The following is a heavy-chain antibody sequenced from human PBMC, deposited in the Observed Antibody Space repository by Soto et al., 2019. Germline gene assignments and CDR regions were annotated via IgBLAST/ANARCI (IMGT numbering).Heavy chain of an antibody. CDR1: SGSISSSNW. J-gene: IGHJ5*02. Sequence: QVQLQESGPGLVKPSGTLSLTCAVSSGSISSSNWWSWVRQPPGKGLEWIGEIYHSGSTNYNPSLKSRVTIAVDKSKNHFALKLSSVTAADTAVYYCASLWFGGVYNWFDPWGQGTLVTVSS. CDR3: ASLWFGGVYNWFDP. CDR2: IYHSGST. D-gene: IGHD3-10*01. V-gene: IGHV4-4*02.